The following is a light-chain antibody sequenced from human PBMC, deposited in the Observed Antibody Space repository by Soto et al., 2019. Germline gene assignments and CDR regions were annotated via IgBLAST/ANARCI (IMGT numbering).Light chain of an antibody. CDR1: SSDVGTYDF. CDR2: DVS. Sequence: QSALTQPRSVSGSPGQSVTISCTGTSSDVGTYDFVSWYQQHPGKAPRLMIFDVSERPSGVPDRFSGSKSGNTASQTISGLQAEGEADYYCCLYAVTFYVFGTGTKVTVL. CDR3: CLYAVTFYV. V-gene: IGLV2-11*01. J-gene: IGLJ1*01.